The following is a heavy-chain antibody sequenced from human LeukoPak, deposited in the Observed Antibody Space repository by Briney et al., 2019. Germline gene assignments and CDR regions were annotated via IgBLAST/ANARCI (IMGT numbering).Heavy chain of an antibody. J-gene: IGHJ4*02. CDR1: GFTFNNYA. CDR2: ITHSGGDT. D-gene: IGHD6-13*01. CDR3: PKGSAAARPYYFDY. V-gene: IGHV3-23*01. Sequence: GESLRLSCAASGFTFNNYAMGWVRQAPGKGLEWVSAITHSGGDTYYADSVKGRFTISRDNSQNTLYLQMNSLRAEDTAVYYCPKGSAAARPYYFDYWGQGILVTVSS.